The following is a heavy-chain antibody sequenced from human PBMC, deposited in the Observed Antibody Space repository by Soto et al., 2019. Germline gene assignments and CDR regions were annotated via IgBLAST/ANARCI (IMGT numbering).Heavy chain of an antibody. CDR3: ARELRGSLYYYYYYMDV. D-gene: IGHD4-17*01. J-gene: IGHJ6*03. CDR2: IYYSGST. V-gene: IGHV4-31*03. Sequence: QVQLQESGPGLVKPSQTLSLTCTVSGGSISSGGYYWSWIRQQPGKGLEWIGYIYYSGSTYYNPSLKSRVTIPVDTSKNQFSLKLSSVTAADTAVYYCARELRGSLYYYYYYMDVWGKGTTVTVSS. CDR1: GGSISSGGYY.